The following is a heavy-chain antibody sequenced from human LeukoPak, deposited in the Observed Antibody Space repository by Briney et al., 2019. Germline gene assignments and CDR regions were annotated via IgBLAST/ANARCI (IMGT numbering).Heavy chain of an antibody. CDR2: ISSGGRT. V-gene: IGHV3-66*01. J-gene: IGHJ4*02. Sequence: PGGSLRLSCAASGFTVSNNYMNWVRQAPGRGLEWVSVISSGGRTYSADSVNGRFTISRDNSKNTLYLQMSSLRVEDTAVYYCARDRVGSSWTTLDSWGQGTLVTVSS. D-gene: IGHD6-13*01. CDR3: ARDRVGSSWTTLDS. CDR1: GFTVSNNY.